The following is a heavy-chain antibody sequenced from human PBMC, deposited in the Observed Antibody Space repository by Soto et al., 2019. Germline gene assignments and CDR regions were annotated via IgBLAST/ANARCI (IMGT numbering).Heavy chain of an antibody. D-gene: IGHD1-26*01. Sequence: SVNVSFKASGGTFSSYSISWVRQAPVQGLELMGGIIPIFGTENYAQKFQGRVTITADKSTRTAYMELRSLRYEDTAVYYCARHRGWEPPDRIDYGGQVNLVTVSS. V-gene: IGHV1-69*06. CDR2: IIPIFGTE. CDR1: GGTFSSYS. CDR3: ARHRGWEPPDRIDY. J-gene: IGHJ4*02.